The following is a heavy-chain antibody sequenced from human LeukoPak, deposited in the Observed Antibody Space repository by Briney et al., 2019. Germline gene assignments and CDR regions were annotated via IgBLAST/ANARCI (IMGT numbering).Heavy chain of an antibody. J-gene: IGHJ5*02. Sequence: SVKVSCKASGGTFSSYAISWVRQAPGQGLEWMGGIIPIFGTANYAQKFQGRVTVTTDESTSTAYMELGSLRSEDTAVYYCARDYGDYSGDWFDPWGQGTLVTVSS. V-gene: IGHV1-69*05. CDR2: IIPIFGTA. CDR3: ARDYGDYSGDWFDP. D-gene: IGHD4-17*01. CDR1: GGTFSSYA.